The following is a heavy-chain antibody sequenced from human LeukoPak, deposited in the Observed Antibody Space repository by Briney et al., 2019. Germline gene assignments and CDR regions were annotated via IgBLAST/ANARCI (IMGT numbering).Heavy chain of an antibody. Sequence: SEALSLTCTVSGGSISSSSYYWGWIRQPPGKGLEWFGIIYYRGSTFYNPSLKSRIAISVDTSKNQFSLKLSSVTAADTAVYYCARSAGGTLAVAATFDYWGQGTLVTVSS. D-gene: IGHD6-19*01. CDR1: GGSISSSSYY. V-gene: IGHV4-39*01. CDR3: ARSAGGTLAVAATFDY. CDR2: IYYRGST. J-gene: IGHJ4*02.